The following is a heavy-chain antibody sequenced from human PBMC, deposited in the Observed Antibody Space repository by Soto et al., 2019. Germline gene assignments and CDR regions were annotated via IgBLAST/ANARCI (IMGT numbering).Heavy chain of an antibody. V-gene: IGHV3-23*01. J-gene: IGHJ4*02. CDR1: GFTFSSYA. D-gene: IGHD1-26*01. Sequence: GGSLRLSCAASGFTFSSYAMTWVRQAPGQGLEWVSAISGSGGSTYYADSVKGRFTISRDNSKNTLNLQMNSLRAEDTAVYYCAKTVGSPDYWGQGTLVNVSS. CDR3: AKTVGSPDY. CDR2: ISGSGGST.